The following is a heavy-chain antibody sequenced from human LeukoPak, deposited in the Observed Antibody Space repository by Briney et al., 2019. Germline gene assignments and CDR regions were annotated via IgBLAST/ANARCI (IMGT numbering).Heavy chain of an antibody. V-gene: IGHV1-69*04. Sequence: ASVKVSCKASGGTFSSYAISWVRQAPGQGLEWMGRIIPILGIANYAQKFQGRVTITADKSTSTAYMELSSLRSEDTAVYYCARESIYRAFDIWGQGTMVTVSS. CDR2: IIPILGIA. J-gene: IGHJ3*02. CDR3: ARESIYRAFDI. CDR1: GGTFSSYA. D-gene: IGHD3-10*01.